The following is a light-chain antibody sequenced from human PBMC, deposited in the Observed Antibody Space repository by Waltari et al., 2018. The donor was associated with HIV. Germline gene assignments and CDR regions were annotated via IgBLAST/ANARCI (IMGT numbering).Light chain of an antibody. CDR1: ELGDKS. V-gene: IGLV3-1*01. CDR3: QAWDSSTDVV. Sequence: SYHLTQPPSVSVSPGQTATITCSGDELGDKSTCWYQQRPGQSPVLVISQNTKRPSGIPERFSGSASGNTATLTISGTQAVDEADYYCQAWDSSTDVVFGGGTKLTVL. J-gene: IGLJ3*02. CDR2: QNT.